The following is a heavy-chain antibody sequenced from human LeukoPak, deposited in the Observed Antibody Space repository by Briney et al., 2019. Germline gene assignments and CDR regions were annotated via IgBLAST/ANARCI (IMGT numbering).Heavy chain of an antibody. Sequence: PGGSLRLSCAASGFTFSDAAMHWVRQASGKGLERVGHIRSKPNNYATAYAASVKGRFTISRDDSKNTAYLQMSSLNTEDTAVYYCTRHLIDSWGQGTLVTVTS. CDR2: IRSKPNNYAT. CDR3: TRHLIDS. CDR1: GFTFSDAA. V-gene: IGHV3-73*01. J-gene: IGHJ4*02.